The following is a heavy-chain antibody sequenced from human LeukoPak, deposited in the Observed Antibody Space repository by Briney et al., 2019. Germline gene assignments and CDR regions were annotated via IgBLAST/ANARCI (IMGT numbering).Heavy chain of an antibody. V-gene: IGHV3-53*01. D-gene: IGHD4-23*01. CDR3: ARSTVVTGRYHYYYMDV. CDR2: IDSGGST. CDR1: GFTVSSNY. J-gene: IGHJ6*03. Sequence: GGSLRLSCAASGFTVSSNYMSWVRQAPGKGLEWGSVIDSGGSTYYADSVKGRFTISRDNSRNTLYLQMNSLRAEDTAVYYCARSTVVTGRYHYYYMDVWGKGTTVSVSS.